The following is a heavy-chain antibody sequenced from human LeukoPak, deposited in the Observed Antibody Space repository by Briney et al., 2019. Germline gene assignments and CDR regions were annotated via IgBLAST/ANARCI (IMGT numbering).Heavy chain of an antibody. CDR2: INPNSGVT. CDR1: GYIFTGYY. D-gene: IGHD4-17*01. V-gene: IGHV1-2*02. J-gene: IGHJ4*02. CDR3: AREGDSDYGDYCFGY. Sequence: ASVKVSCKASGYIFTGYYMHWVRQAPGQGLKWMGWINPNSGVTNYAQKFQGRVTMTRDTSISTAYMELSRLRSDDTAVYYCAREGDSDYGDYCFGYWGQGTLVTVSS.